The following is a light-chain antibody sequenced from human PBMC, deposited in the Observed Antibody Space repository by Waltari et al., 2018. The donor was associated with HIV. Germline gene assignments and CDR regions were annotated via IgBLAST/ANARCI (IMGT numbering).Light chain of an antibody. V-gene: IGKV4-1*01. CDR3: QQYYSTPWT. Sequence: DIVMTQSPDSLAVSLGERATINCKSSQSVLYSSNNKNYLAWYQQKPGQPPKLLIYWASTRESVVPDRFSGRGSVTDFTLTISSLQAEDVAVYYCQQYYSTPWTFDQGTKVEIK. J-gene: IGKJ1*01. CDR2: WAS. CDR1: QSVLYSSNNKNY.